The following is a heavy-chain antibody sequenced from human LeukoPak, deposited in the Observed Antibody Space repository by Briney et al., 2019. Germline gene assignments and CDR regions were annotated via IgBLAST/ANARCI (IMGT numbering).Heavy chain of an antibody. CDR2: INPSGGST. Sequence: GASVNVSSKASGYTFTSYYMHWVRQAPGQGREWMGVINPSGGSTSYARKFQGRVTMTRDTSTSTVYMELSSLRSEDTAVYYCATYSEAGYYYYYGMDVWGKGTTVTVSS. CDR1: GYTFTSYY. CDR3: ATYSEAGYYYYYGMDV. V-gene: IGHV1-46*01. J-gene: IGHJ6*04. D-gene: IGHD2-15*01.